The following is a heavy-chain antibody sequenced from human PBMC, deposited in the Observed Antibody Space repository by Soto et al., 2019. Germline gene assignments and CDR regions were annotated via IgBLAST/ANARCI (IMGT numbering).Heavy chain of an antibody. J-gene: IGHJ4*02. D-gene: IGHD3-10*01. CDR3: ASIKTYYYGSGSYSNDY. Sequence: SETLSLTCAVYGGSFSGYYWSWIRQPPGKGLEWIGEINHSGSTNYNPSLKSRVTISVDTSKNQFSLKLSSVTAADTAVYYCASIKTYYYGSGSYSNDYWGQGTLVTVSS. V-gene: IGHV4-34*01. CDR1: GGSFSGYY. CDR2: INHSGST.